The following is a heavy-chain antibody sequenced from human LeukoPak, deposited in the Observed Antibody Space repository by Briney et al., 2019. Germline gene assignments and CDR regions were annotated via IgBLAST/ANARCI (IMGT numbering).Heavy chain of an antibody. CDR2: IYYSGST. J-gene: IGHJ5*02. V-gene: IGHV4-59*01. Sequence: SETLSLTCTVSGGSISSYYWSWIRQPPGKGLEWIGYIYYSGSTNYNPSLKSRVTISVDTSKNQFSLKLSSVTAADTAVYYCARDSRSAAENWFDPWGQGTLVTVSS. CDR1: GGSISSYY. D-gene: IGHD6-6*01. CDR3: ARDSRSAAENWFDP.